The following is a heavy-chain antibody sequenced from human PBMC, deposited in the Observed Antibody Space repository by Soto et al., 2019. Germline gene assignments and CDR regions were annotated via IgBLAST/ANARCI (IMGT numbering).Heavy chain of an antibody. J-gene: IGHJ3*02. V-gene: IGHV1-69*12. Sequence: QVQLVQSGAEVKKPGSSVKVSCKASGGTFSSYAISWVRQAPGQGLEWMGGIIPIFGTANYAQKFQGRVTITADESTSTAYMELSSLRSEDTAVYYCARDIPTYYYDSSGLDDAFDIWGQGTMVTVSS. CDR2: IIPIFGTA. D-gene: IGHD3-22*01. CDR3: ARDIPTYYYDSSGLDDAFDI. CDR1: GGTFSSYA.